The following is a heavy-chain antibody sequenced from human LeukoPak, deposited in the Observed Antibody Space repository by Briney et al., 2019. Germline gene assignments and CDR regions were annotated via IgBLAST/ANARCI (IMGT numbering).Heavy chain of an antibody. CDR2: IKQDGSEK. CDR3: ARGLGASGWPFALLYYFDY. Sequence: GGSLRLSCAASGFTFSSYWMSWVRQAPGKGLEWVANIKQDGSEKYYVDSVKGRFTISRDNAKNSLYLQMNSLRAEDTAVYYCARGLGASGWPFALLYYFDYWGQGTLVTVSS. V-gene: IGHV3-7*01. J-gene: IGHJ4*02. D-gene: IGHD6-19*01. CDR1: GFTFSSYW.